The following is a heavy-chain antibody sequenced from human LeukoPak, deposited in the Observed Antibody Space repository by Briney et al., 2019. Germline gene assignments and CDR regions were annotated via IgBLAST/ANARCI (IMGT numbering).Heavy chain of an antibody. CDR1: GYTFNSYA. J-gene: IGHJ4*02. Sequence: ASVKVSCKAAGYTFNSYAMNWVRQAPGERLQWMGWINTNTGNPTYAQAFTGRFVFSLDTSVTTAYLQISGLKADDTAVYYCTRGPLIPHCGGDCYSGGGEYWGQGTLVTVPS. CDR3: TRGPLIPHCGGDCYSGGGEY. V-gene: IGHV7-4-1*02. CDR2: INTNTGNP. D-gene: IGHD2-21*02.